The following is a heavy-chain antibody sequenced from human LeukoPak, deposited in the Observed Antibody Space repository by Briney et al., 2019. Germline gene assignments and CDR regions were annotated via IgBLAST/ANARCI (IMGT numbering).Heavy chain of an antibody. V-gene: IGHV4-39*07. Sequence: SETLSLTCTVSGGSISSSSYYWGWIRQPPGKGLEWIGSIYYSGSTYYNPSLKSRVTISVDTSKNQFSLKLSSVTAADTAVYYCARGVMITFGGVIARGRPYYFDYWGQGTLVTVSS. CDR3: ARGVMITFGGVIARGRPYYFDY. D-gene: IGHD3-16*02. CDR1: GGSISSSSYY. J-gene: IGHJ4*02. CDR2: IYYSGST.